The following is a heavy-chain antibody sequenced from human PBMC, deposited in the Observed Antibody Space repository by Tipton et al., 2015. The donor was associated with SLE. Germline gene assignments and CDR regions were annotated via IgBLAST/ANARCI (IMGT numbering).Heavy chain of an antibody. CDR3: AKDHRSSYAEDAFDI. Sequence: SLRLSCVGSGFTFDNYWMTWVRQAPGKGLEWVSSISGSGGSTYYADSVKGRFTISRDHSKNALYLQMDSLRAEDTAVYYCAKDHRSSYAEDAFDIWGQGTMVTVSS. D-gene: IGHD2-2*01. CDR2: ISGSGGST. CDR1: GFTFDNYW. J-gene: IGHJ3*02. V-gene: IGHV3-23*01.